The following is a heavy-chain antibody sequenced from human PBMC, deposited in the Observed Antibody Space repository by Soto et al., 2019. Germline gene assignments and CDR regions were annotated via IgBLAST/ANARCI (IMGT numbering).Heavy chain of an antibody. CDR3: AKSKNRQWLVPLLPY. CDR1: GFTFSSYA. J-gene: IGHJ4*02. D-gene: IGHD6-19*01. V-gene: IGHV3-23*01. Sequence: SLRLSCAASGFTFSSYAMSWVRQAPGKGLEWVSAISGSGGSTYYADSVKGRFTISRDNSKNTLYLQMNSLRAEDTAVYYCAKSKNRQWLVPLLPYWGQGTLVTVSS. CDR2: ISGSGGST.